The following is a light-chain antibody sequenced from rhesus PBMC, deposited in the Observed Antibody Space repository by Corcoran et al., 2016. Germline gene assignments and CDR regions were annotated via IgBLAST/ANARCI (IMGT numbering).Light chain of an antibody. V-gene: IGKV3-35*01. CDR1: QSVSSN. CDR2: VAS. Sequence: EIVMTQSPATLSLSPGERATLSCRASQSVSSNLAWYQQKPGQAPRLLIYVASNRATGIPDRVSGSGSGTDFPPTIRSLEPEDVGVYYCQQESNWTFGQGTKVEIE. J-gene: IGKJ1*01. CDR3: QQESNWT.